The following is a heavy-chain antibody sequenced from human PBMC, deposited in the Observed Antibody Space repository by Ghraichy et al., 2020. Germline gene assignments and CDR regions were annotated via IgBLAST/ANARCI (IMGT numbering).Heavy chain of an antibody. Sequence: SQTLSLTCTVSGGSISSGDYYWSWIRQPPGKGLEWIGYIYYSGSTYYNPSLKSRVTISVDTSKNQFSLKLSSVTAADTAVYYCARVGRGDFWSGYNQYYYYYMDVWGKGTTVTVSS. V-gene: IGHV4-30-4*01. CDR1: GGSISSGDYY. CDR3: ARVGRGDFWSGYNQYYYYYMDV. J-gene: IGHJ6*03. D-gene: IGHD3-3*01. CDR2: IYYSGST.